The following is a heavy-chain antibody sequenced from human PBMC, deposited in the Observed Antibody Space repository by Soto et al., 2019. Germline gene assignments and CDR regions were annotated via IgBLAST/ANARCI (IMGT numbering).Heavy chain of an antibody. CDR1: GGTFSSYA. Sequence: GASVKVSCKASGGTFSSYAISWVRQAPGQGLEWMGGIIPIFGTANYAQKFQGRVTITADESTSTAYMELSSLRSEDTAVYYCARAPLIYYDSSGYSAFDIWGQGTMVTVSS. J-gene: IGHJ3*02. CDR3: ARAPLIYYDSSGYSAFDI. D-gene: IGHD3-22*01. CDR2: IIPIFGTA. V-gene: IGHV1-69*13.